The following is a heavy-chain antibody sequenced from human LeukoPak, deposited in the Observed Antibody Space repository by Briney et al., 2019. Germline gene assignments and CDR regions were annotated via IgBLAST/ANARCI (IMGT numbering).Heavy chain of an antibody. CDR3: ATETNGRHYDY. CDR1: GLTFPTSG. CDR2: IGPTGSDR. V-gene: IGHV3-21*06. J-gene: IGHJ4*02. D-gene: IGHD1-14*01. Sequence: PGGSLRLSCTASGLTFPTSGFNWVRQAPGKGLAWVASIGPTGSDRYHADSIKGRFTISRDNTNNFLYLQMNSLRAEDTAVYYCATETNGRHYDYWGQGTLLTVSS.